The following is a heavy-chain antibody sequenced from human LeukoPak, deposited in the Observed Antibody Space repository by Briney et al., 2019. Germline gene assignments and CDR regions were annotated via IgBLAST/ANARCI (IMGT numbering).Heavy chain of an antibody. CDR2: VYNSETT. D-gene: IGHD2-2*01. CDR3: AGGGYCSSASCFAPLFDW. J-gene: IGHJ4*02. V-gene: IGHV4-61*01. CDR1: GGSVSSGSYY. Sequence: SETLSLTCTVSGGSVSSGSYYWSWIRQSPGKGLEWIGYVYNSETTSYNPSLKSRVAMSLYTSKSQFSLRLRSVTAADTALYFCAGGGYCSSASCFAPLFDWWGRGILVTVSS.